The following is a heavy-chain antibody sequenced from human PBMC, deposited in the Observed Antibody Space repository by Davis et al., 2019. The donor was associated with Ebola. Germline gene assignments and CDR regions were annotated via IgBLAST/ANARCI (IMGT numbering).Heavy chain of an antibody. V-gene: IGHV3-66*01. CDR3: ASSVATPGAFDI. CDR1: GFTFSSYA. J-gene: IGHJ3*02. CDR2: INSCSST. Sequence: GGSLRLSCAASGFTFSSYAMHWVRQAPGKGLEWVSVINSCSSTYYADSVKGRFTISRDNSKNTLYLQMNSLRVEDTAVYYCASSVATPGAFDIWGQGTMVTVSS. D-gene: IGHD2-15*01.